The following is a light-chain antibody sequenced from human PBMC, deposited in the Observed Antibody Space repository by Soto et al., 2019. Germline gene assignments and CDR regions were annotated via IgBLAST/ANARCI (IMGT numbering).Light chain of an antibody. CDR3: QQYGSSGT. CDR1: QSVSSE. J-gene: IGKJ1*01. V-gene: IGKV3-20*01. CDR2: GAS. Sequence: EIVMTQSPATLSVSPGERATLSCRASQSVSSELAWYQQQPGQAPRLLIYGASNRATGIPDRFSGSGSGTDFTLTISRLEPEDFAVYYCQQYGSSGTFGQGTKVDIK.